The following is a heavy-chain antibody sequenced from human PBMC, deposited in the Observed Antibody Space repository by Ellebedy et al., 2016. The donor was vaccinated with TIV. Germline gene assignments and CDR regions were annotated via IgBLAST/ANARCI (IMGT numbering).Heavy chain of an antibody. CDR1: GFNFGRYG. CDR3: ARDRGYGMDV. V-gene: IGHV3-33*08. Sequence: GESLKISCAASGFNFGRYGMHWVRQAPGKGLEWVAVIWYDGSNKYYADSVKGRFTISRDNSKNTLYLQMDSLRAEDTAVYYCARDRGYGMDVWGQGTTVTVSS. D-gene: IGHD3-10*01. J-gene: IGHJ6*02. CDR2: IWYDGSNK.